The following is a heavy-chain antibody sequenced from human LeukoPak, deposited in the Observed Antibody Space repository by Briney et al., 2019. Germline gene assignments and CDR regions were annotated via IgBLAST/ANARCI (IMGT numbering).Heavy chain of an antibody. Sequence: PGESLRLSYASSGFTFSSYWMSWVRQALGKGLEWVANIKEDGSEKYYVDSVKGRFTISRDNAKNSLYLQMNSLRAEDTAVYYCARGISGWYGYYFDYWGQGTLVTVSS. CDR2: IKEDGSEK. D-gene: IGHD6-19*01. V-gene: IGHV3-7*01. CDR1: GFTFSSYW. J-gene: IGHJ4*02. CDR3: ARGISGWYGYYFDY.